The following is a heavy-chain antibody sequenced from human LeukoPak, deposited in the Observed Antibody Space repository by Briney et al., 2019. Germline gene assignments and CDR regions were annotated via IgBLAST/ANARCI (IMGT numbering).Heavy chain of an antibody. D-gene: IGHD2-2*01. Sequence: GVSLRLSCAASGVTFSSYAMNWVRQAPGKGLEWVSGTGSTGVSTFYADSVKGRFTVSRDNSKNTLSLQMNSLRAEDAAVYYCAKDPGVVPAHYFDYWGQGTLVTVSS. V-gene: IGHV3-23*01. J-gene: IGHJ4*02. CDR1: GVTFSSYA. CDR3: AKDPGVVPAHYFDY. CDR2: TGSTGVST.